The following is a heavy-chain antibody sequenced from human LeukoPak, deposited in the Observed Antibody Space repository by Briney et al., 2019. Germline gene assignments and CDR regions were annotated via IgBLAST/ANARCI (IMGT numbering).Heavy chain of an antibody. CDR2: IYHDGRT. CDR3: ARHGYCTTTSCLGTWFDP. D-gene: IGHD2-2*03. Sequence: SQTLSLTCAVSGGSFSSGGHSWSWIRQPLGKGLEWIGHIYHDGRTYYNPSLKSRVTISVDTSKNHFSLRLSSVTAADTAVYYCARHGYCTTTSCLGTWFDPWGQGTLVTVSS. J-gene: IGHJ5*02. CDR1: GGSFSSGGHS. V-gene: IGHV4-30-2*03.